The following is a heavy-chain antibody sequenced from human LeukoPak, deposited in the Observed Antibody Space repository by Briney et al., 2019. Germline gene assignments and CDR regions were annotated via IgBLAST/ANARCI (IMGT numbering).Heavy chain of an antibody. J-gene: IGHJ4*02. CDR3: ARGTVTKTKFDY. CDR2: INHSGST. V-gene: IGHV4-34*01. Sequence: SETLSLTCAVYGGSFSGYYWSWIRQPPGKGLEWIGEINHSGSTNYNPSLKSRVTISVDTSKNQFSLKLSSVTAADTAVYYCARGTVTKTKFDYWGQGTLDTVSS. D-gene: IGHD4-17*01. CDR1: GGSFSGYY.